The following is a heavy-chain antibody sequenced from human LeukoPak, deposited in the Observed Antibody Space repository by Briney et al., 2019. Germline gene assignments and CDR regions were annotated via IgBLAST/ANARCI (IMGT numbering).Heavy chain of an antibody. Sequence: GGSLRLSCAASGFTFSNYWMSWVRQAPGKGLEWVANIKQDGSEKYYMDSVKGRFTISRDNANNSLYLQMNSLRAEDTAVYYCVKAGTTFENWGQGTLVTVSS. D-gene: IGHD2/OR15-2a*01. CDR2: IKQDGSEK. CDR3: VKAGTTFEN. J-gene: IGHJ4*02. V-gene: IGHV3-7*01. CDR1: GFTFSNYW.